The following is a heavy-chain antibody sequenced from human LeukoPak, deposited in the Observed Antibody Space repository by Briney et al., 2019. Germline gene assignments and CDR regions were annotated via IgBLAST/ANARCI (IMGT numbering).Heavy chain of an antibody. V-gene: IGHV4-38-2*02. D-gene: IGHD5-24*01. CDR3: ARGGEGREEMATIFPFDY. CDR1: GYSISSGYY. Sequence: SETLSLTCTVSGYSISSGYYWGWIRQPPGKGLEWIGSIYHSGSTYYNPSLKSRVTISVDTSKNQFSLKLSSVTAADTAVYYCARGGEGREEMATIFPFDYWGQGTLVTVSS. J-gene: IGHJ4*02. CDR2: IYHSGST.